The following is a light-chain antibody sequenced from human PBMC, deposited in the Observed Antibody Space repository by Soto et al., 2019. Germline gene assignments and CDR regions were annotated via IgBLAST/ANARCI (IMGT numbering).Light chain of an antibody. Sequence: EIALTQSPATLSLSPGERATLSCRASHSVSSYLAWYQQKPGRAPRLLIYDTSKRATGVPARFSGSGSGTNCTHNIRNLEPEDFADYYCQQRDNWPWTFGGGTKVDIK. CDR1: HSVSSY. J-gene: IGKJ4*01. V-gene: IGKV3-11*01. CDR2: DTS. CDR3: QQRDNWPWT.